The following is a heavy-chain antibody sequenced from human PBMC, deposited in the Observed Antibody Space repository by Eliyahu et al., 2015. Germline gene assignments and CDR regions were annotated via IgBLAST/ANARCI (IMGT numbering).Heavy chain of an antibody. Sequence: QITLKESGPTLVKATQTLTLTCTFSGFSFSTSGVGVGWIRQPPGKALEWLALVYWDDDTRHSPSPRSRLTIAKDTSKNQVVLTMTNMDPVDTATYYCAHTSYGDYEGSWFDPWGQGTLVIVSS. D-gene: IGHD4-17*01. V-gene: IGHV2-5*02. J-gene: IGHJ5*02. CDR1: GFSFSTSGVG. CDR3: AHTSYGDYEGSWFDP. CDR2: VYWDDDT.